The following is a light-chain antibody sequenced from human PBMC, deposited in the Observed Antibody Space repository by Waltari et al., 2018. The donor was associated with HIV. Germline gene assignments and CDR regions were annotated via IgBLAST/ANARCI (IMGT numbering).Light chain of an antibody. CDR2: DVL. CDR1: SSDVGGYNY. V-gene: IGLV2-14*01. J-gene: IGLJ1*01. Sequence: QSALTQPASVSGSPGQSITISCTGTSSDVGGYNYVSWYQQHPGKAPKLMIYDVLNRPSGVANRFSGSKSGNTASLTISGLQAEDEADYYCSSYTSTYVFGTGTKVTVL. CDR3: SSYTSTYV.